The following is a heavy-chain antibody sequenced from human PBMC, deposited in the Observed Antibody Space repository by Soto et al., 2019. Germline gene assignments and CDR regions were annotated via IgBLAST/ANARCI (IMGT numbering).Heavy chain of an antibody. V-gene: IGHV3-21*01. CDR2: ITGTSAFT. CDR1: GFVFSYFQ. Sequence: PGGSRRRSCAASGFVFSYFQFNWVRQAPGGGLEWLSSITGTSAFTEYAESIEGRFTISRDNPNKLLFLHMDNLRPEDTAVYYCARDNLAFQGAFDLWGQGTLVTVSS. D-gene: IGHD3-16*01. CDR3: ARDNLAFQGAFDL. J-gene: IGHJ4*02.